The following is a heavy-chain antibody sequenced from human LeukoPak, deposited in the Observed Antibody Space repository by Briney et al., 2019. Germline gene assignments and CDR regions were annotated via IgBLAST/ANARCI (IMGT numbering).Heavy chain of an antibody. Sequence: SETLSLTCTVSGGSISNYYWSWIRQPPGKGLEWIGYVYYTGITDYNPSLRSRVTISVDSSKNQFSLNLRSLTAADTAIYYCARDSPVPNIWGQGTMVTVSS. CDR3: ARDSPVPNI. J-gene: IGHJ3*01. V-gene: IGHV4-59*01. CDR1: GGSISNYY. CDR2: VYYTGIT.